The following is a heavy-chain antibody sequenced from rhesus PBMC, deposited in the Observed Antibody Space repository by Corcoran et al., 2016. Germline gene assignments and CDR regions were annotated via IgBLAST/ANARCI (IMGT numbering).Heavy chain of an antibody. J-gene: IGHJ1*01. CDR2: IIPLVGIT. D-gene: IGHD3-28*01. Sequence: QVQLVQSGAEVKKPGASVKVSCKASGFTFGSYAINWVRQAPGQGLEWMGVIIPLVGITNSAEKFQCRVPITADTSTSTAYMELSSLRSEDTAVYYCARGPYSYDSGYYTGEYFEFWGQGALVTVSS. V-gene: IGHV1-198*02. CDR1: GFTFGSYA. CDR3: ARGPYSYDSGYYTGEYFEF.